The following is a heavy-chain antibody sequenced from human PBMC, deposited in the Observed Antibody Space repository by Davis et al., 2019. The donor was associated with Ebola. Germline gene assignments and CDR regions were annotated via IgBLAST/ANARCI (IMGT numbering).Heavy chain of an antibody. J-gene: IGHJ3*02. CDR1: GFTFSSYG. Sequence: GGSLRLSCAASGFTFSSYGMHWVRQAPGKGLEWVAVIWYDGSNKYYADSVKGRFTISRDNAKNSLYLQMNSLRAEDTAVYFCAKFETERFSNGFEMWGQGTLVTVSS. D-gene: IGHD5-24*01. V-gene: IGHV3-33*03. CDR2: IWYDGSNK. CDR3: AKFETERFSNGFEM.